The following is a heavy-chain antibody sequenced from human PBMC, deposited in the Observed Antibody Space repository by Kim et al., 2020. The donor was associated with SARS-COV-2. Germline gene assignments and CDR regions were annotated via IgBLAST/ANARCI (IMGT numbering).Heavy chain of an antibody. CDR1: GGSISSGGYY. CDR3: ARVLGASTIFGVFIVNWFDP. CDR2: IYYSGST. V-gene: IGHV4-31*03. J-gene: IGHJ5*02. Sequence: SETLSLTCTVSGGSISSGGYYWSWIRQHPGKGLEWIGYIYYSGSTYYNPSLKSRVTISVDTSKNQFSLKLSSVTAAATAVYYCARVLGASTIFGVFIVNWFDPWGQGTLVTDAS. D-gene: IGHD3-3*01.